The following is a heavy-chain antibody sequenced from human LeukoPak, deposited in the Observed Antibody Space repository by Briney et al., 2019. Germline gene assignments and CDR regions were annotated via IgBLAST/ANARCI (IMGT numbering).Heavy chain of an antibody. CDR2: IIPIFGTA. J-gene: IGHJ4*02. CDR1: GGTFSSYA. Sequence: ASVKVSCKASGGTFSSYAISWVRQAPGQGLEWMGGIIPIFGTANYAQKFQGRVTITADESTSTAYMELSSLRSEDTAVYYCARMVGIAARPTYFDYWGQRTLVTVSS. D-gene: IGHD6-6*01. CDR3: ARMVGIAARPTYFDY. V-gene: IGHV1-69*13.